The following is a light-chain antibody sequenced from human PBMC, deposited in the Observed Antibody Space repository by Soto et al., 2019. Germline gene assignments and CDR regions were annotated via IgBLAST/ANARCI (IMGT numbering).Light chain of an antibody. V-gene: IGKV3-15*01. J-gene: IGKJ1*01. CDR1: QSVSSN. Sequence: EIVMTQSPATLSVSPGERATLSCRASQSVSSNLAWYQQKPGQAPRLLIYGASTRATGIPARFSGSGSVTEFTHTISSLQSEDFAVYYCQQYNNWPPWTFGQGTKVEI. CDR2: GAS. CDR3: QQYNNWPPWT.